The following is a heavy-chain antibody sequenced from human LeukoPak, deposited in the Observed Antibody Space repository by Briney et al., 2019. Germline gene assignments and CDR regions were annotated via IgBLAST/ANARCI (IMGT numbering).Heavy chain of an antibody. CDR1: GYSFTGYY. CDR3: ASLYDIVGTTVDY. Sequence: ASVKVSCKASGYSFTGYYIHWMRQAPGQGLEWMGRIDPNTGGTKSAKNFQGRVTMTRDTSISTAYMALSGLRSDDTAVYYCASLYDIVGTTVDYWGQGTLVTVSS. J-gene: IGHJ4*02. V-gene: IGHV1-2*06. D-gene: IGHD1-26*01. CDR2: IDPNTGGT.